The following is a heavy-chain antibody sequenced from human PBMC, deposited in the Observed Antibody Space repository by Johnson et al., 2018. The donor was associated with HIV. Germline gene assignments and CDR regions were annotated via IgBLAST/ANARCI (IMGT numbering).Heavy chain of an antibody. V-gene: IGHV3-53*01. CDR1: GFTVSSNY. CDR3: ARRGVGATTDI. Sequence: VQLVESGGGVIQPGGSLRLSCAASGFTVSSNYMSWVRQAPGKGLEWVSVIYSGGSTYYADSVKGRFTISRDNSKNTLHLQMNSLRAEDTAVYYCARRGVGATTDIWGQGTMVTVSS. D-gene: IGHD1-26*01. CDR2: IYSGGST. J-gene: IGHJ3*02.